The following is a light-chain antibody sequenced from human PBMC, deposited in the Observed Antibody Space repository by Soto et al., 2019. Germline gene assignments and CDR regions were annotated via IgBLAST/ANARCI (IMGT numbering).Light chain of an antibody. CDR3: QSFHSSAVI. V-gene: IGLV6-57*04. CDR2: EDN. CDR1: SGRIVSNF. J-gene: IGLJ2*01. Sequence: NFMLTQPHSVSESPGKTVTASCTRSSGRIVSNFVQWYQQRPGSAPTTVIYEDNQRPSGVPDRFSGAIDSSSSSASLTISGLKTEDEADYYCQSFHSSAVIFGGGTKVTVL.